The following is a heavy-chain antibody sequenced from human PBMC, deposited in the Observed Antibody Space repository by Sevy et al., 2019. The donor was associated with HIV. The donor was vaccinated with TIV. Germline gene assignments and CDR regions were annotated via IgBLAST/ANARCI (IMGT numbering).Heavy chain of an antibody. CDR3: ARDRAMDFWSGYSLYYYYGMDV. J-gene: IGHJ6*02. V-gene: IGHV3-33*01. CDR2: IWYDGSNK. D-gene: IGHD3-3*01. Sequence: GGSLRLSCAASGFTFSSYGMHWVRQAPGKGLEWVAVIWYDGSNKYYADSVKGRFTISRDNSKNTLYLQMNSLRAEDTAVYYCARDRAMDFWSGYSLYYYYGMDVWGQGTTVTVSS. CDR1: GFTFSSYG.